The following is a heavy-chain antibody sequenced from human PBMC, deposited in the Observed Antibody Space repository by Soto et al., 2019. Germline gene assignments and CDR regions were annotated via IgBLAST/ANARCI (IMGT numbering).Heavy chain of an antibody. J-gene: IGHJ6*03. V-gene: IGHV1-24*01. CDR2: FDPEDGET. D-gene: IGHD6-13*01. Sequence: ASVKVSCKVSGYTLTELSMHWVRQAPGKGLEWMGGFDPEDGETIYAQKFQGRVTMTEDTSTDTAYMELSSLRSEDTAVYYCATLPTPYSSSWYRIGNMDVWGKGTTVTVSS. CDR1: GYTLTELS. CDR3: ATLPTPYSSSWYRIGNMDV.